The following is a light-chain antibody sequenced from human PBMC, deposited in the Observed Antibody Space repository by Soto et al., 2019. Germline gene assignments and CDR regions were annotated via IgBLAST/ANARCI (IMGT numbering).Light chain of an antibody. CDR3: QQLHNYPRT. CDR2: VAS. V-gene: IGKV1-9*01. J-gene: IGKJ1*01. CDR1: QGIDSY. Sequence: DIQLTQSPSFLSASVGDRVTITSRASQGIDSYLAWYQQKPGKAPKLLISVASTLQSGVPSRFSGSASGTEFTLTIRSLQPEDFATYYCQQLHNYPRTFGQGTKV.